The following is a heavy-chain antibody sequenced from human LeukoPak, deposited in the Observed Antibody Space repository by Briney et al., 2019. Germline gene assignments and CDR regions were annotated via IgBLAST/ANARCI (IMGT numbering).Heavy chain of an antibody. CDR2: IWYDGSNK. Sequence: GGSLRLSCAASGFTFSSYGMHWVRQAPGKGLEWVAVIWYDGSNKYYADSVKGRFTVSRDNSKNTLYLQMNSLRAEDTAVYYCARVRAAYCGGDCYSGAFDIWGQGTMVTVSS. D-gene: IGHD2-21*02. V-gene: IGHV3-33*01. J-gene: IGHJ3*02. CDR1: GFTFSSYG. CDR3: ARVRAAYCGGDCYSGAFDI.